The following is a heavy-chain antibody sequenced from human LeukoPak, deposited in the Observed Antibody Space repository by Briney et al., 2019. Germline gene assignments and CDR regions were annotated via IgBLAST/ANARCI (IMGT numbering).Heavy chain of an antibody. Sequence: GASVKVSCKVSGYTLTELSMHWVRQAPGKGLEWMGGFDPEDGETIYAQKFQGRVTMTEDTSTDTAYMEPSSLRSEDTAVYYCATGKTHYYDSSGPYYFDYWGQGTLVTVSS. D-gene: IGHD3-22*01. CDR1: GYTLTELS. J-gene: IGHJ4*02. CDR2: FDPEDGET. CDR3: ATGKTHYYDSSGPYYFDY. V-gene: IGHV1-24*01.